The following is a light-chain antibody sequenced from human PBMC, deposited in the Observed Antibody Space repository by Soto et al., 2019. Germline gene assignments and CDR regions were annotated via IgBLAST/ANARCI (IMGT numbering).Light chain of an antibody. CDR3: CSYTTTTAYV. J-gene: IGLJ1*01. CDR1: SSDIGSYNY. CDR2: GVT. Sequence: QPVLTQPASVSGSPGQSITISCTGTSSDIGSYNYISWYQQYPDKGPKLMIYGVTNRPSGVSNRFSGSKSGYTASLTISGLQAEDEADYYCCSYTTTTAYVFGTGTKVTVL. V-gene: IGLV2-14*03.